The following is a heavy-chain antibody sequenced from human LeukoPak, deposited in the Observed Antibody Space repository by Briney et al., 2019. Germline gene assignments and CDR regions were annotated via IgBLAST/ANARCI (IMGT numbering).Heavy chain of an antibody. Sequence: SETLSLTCTVSGGSISSYYWSWIRQPPGKGLEWIGYIYYSGSTNYNPFLKSRVTISVDTSKNQFSLKLSSVTAADTAVYYCARGGFREFDSWGQGTLVIVSS. J-gene: IGHJ4*02. D-gene: IGHD3-10*01. V-gene: IGHV4-59*01. CDR2: IYYSGST. CDR1: GGSISSYY. CDR3: ARGGFREFDS.